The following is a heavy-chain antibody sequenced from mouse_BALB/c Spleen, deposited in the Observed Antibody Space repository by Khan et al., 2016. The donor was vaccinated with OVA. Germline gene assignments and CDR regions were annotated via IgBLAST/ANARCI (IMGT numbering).Heavy chain of an antibody. CDR2: IYPGTGST. CDR1: GYIFTSYW. J-gene: IGHJ1*01. CDR3: ARDNGSNWYFDV. Sequence: QVQLKQSGAELVRPGASVKLSCKTSGYIFTSYWIHWVKQRSGQGLEWIARIYPGTGSTYYNEKFKGKATLTADTSSSAAYLQVSSLNSEDSAVYFCARDNGSNWYFDVWGAGTTVTVSS. D-gene: IGHD1-2*01. V-gene: IGHV1S132*01.